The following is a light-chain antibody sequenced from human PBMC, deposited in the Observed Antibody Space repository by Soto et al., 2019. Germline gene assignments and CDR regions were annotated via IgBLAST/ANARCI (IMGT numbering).Light chain of an antibody. V-gene: IGLV2-14*01. J-gene: IGLJ3*02. CDR3: SSYTTSNTQV. CDR2: DVS. Sequence: QSALTQPASVSGSPVQSITISCTGTSSDVGTYNYVSWYQHRPGKAPKLMIYDVSYRPSGVSNRFSGSKSANTASLTISGLQAEDEADYYCSSYTTSNTQVFGGGTKLTVL. CDR1: SSDVGTYNY.